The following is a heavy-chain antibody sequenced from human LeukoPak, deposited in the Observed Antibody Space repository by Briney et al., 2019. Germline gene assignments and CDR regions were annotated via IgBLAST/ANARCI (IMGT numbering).Heavy chain of an antibody. D-gene: IGHD3-16*02. CDR2: IGGRGGTT. J-gene: IGHJ4*02. Sequence: GGSLGFPCAAPGFTFSSYAMTGFPRAPGKGLDWVSAIGGRGGTTYYADSVKGRFTISRDNSKNTLYLQMNSLRAEDTAVYYCAKDSYGEGDYDYVWGSYRYRYFDYWGQGTLVTVSS. V-gene: IGHV3-23*01. CDR1: GFTFSSYA. CDR3: AKDSYGEGDYDYVWGSYRYRYFDY.